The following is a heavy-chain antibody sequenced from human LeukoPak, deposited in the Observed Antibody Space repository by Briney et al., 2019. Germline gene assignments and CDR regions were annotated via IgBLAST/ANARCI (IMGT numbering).Heavy chain of an antibody. V-gene: IGHV1-18*01. D-gene: IGHD4-23*01. CDR2: ISGYNGDT. Sequence: ASVKVSCKASGYTFTSYGFSWVRQAPGQGLEWMGWISGYNGDTNYAQKYQGRVTMTTEKSTTTAYMELRRLRSDDTAMYYCARTPVGFNTVAPSDVRYWGQGTLVTVSS. J-gene: IGHJ4*02. CDR3: ARTPVGFNTVAPSDVRY. CDR1: GYTFTSYG.